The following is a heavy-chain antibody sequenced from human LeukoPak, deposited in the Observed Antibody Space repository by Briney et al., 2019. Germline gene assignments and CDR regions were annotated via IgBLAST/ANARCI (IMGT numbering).Heavy chain of an antibody. V-gene: IGHV3-30*18. D-gene: IGHD5-18*01. J-gene: IGHJ4*02. CDR3: AKDPGYSYGYSFHY. CDR2: ISYDGSNK. CDR1: GFTFNSYE. Sequence: GGSLRLSCAASGFTFNSYEMNWVRQAPGKGLEWVAVISYDGSNKYYVDSVKGRFTISRDNSKNTLYLQMNSLRAEDTAVYYCAKDPGYSYGYSFHYWGQGTLVTVSS.